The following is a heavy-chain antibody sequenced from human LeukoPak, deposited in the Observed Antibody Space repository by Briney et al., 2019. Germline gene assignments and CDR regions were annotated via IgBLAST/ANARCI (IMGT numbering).Heavy chain of an antibody. D-gene: IGHD2-15*01. CDR1: GFTFSSYE. V-gene: IGHV3-48*03. Sequence: PGGSLRLSCAASGFTFSSYEMTWVRQAPGKGLEWVSYISSSGSTIYYADSVKGRFTISRDNAKNSLYLQMNSLRAEDTAVYYCASFHCSGGSCYSAPSGGGYYYYGMDVWGQGTTVTVSS. CDR2: ISSSGSTI. CDR3: ASFHCSGGSCYSAPSGGGYYYYGMDV. J-gene: IGHJ6*02.